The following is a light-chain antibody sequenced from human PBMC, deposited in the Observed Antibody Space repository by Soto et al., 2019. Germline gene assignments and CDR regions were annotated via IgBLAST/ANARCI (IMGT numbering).Light chain of an antibody. CDR3: QQSYITPPIT. Sequence: DIQMTQSPSSLSASVGDRVTITCRASQSISSFLNWFQRKPGKAPKLLIYAASSLRSGVPSRFSGSGSGTDFTLTIDGLQPEDFAVYYCQQSYITPPITFGQGTRLEIK. CDR2: AAS. V-gene: IGKV1-39*01. CDR1: QSISSF. J-gene: IGKJ5*01.